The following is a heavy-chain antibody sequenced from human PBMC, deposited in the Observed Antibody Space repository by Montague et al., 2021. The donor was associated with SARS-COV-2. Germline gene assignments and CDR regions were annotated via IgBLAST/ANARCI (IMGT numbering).Heavy chain of an antibody. J-gene: IGHJ5*02. V-gene: IGHV3-30*18. CDR2: ISSAGTIN. CDR3: AKDYHIYDTSGLFDP. D-gene: IGHD3-22*01. CDR1: GFTFSNYA. Sequence: SLRLSCAASGFTFSNYATHRVRQPPAQGLIGRTRISSAGTINKYAASVTGRFTISRDNSKNTLFLQMNSLRLEDTAVYYCAKDYHIYDTSGLFDPWGQGTLVTGS.